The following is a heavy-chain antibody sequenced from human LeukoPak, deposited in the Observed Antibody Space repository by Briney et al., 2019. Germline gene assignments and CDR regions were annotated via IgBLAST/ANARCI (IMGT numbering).Heavy chain of an antibody. Sequence: SETLSLTCTVSGGSISSYYWSWIRQPPGKGLEWIGYIYYSGSTYYNPSLKSRVTISVDTSKNQFSLKLSSVTAADTAVYYCARHYGPWGQGTLVAVSS. V-gene: IGHV4-59*08. CDR2: IYYSGST. D-gene: IGHD4-17*01. CDR1: GGSISSYY. J-gene: IGHJ5*02. CDR3: ARHYGP.